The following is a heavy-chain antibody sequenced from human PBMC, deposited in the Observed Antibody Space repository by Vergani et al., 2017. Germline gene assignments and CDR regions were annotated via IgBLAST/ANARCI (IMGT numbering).Heavy chain of an antibody. D-gene: IGHD3-22*01. CDR2: IYYSGRT. CDR3: ARMGGYDEGDAFRIGYFDS. V-gene: IGHV4-31*03. J-gene: IGHJ4*02. CDR1: GCSISSCGYY. Sequence: QVQLQESGPGLVKPSQTLSLTCTVSGCSISSCGYYWSWLRQHPGKGLEWIGYIYYSGRTYYNPSLKSRVTISVDRSKNQFSLKLSSVTAADTAVYYCARMGGYDEGDAFRIGYFDSWGPGILVTVSS.